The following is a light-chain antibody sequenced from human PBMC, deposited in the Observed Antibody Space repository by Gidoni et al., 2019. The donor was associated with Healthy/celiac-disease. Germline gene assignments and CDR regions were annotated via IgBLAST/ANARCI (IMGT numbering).Light chain of an antibody. J-gene: IGLJ1*01. V-gene: IGLV2-14*01. CDR1: SSDVGGYNY. CDR2: EVS. Sequence: QSALTQPASVSGSPGQSITISCTGTSSDVGGYNYVAWYQQHPCKAPKLMIYEVSNRPSGVSNRFSGSKSGNTASLTISGLQAEDEADYYCSSYTSSSTLVVFGTGTKVTVL. CDR3: SSYTSSSTLVV.